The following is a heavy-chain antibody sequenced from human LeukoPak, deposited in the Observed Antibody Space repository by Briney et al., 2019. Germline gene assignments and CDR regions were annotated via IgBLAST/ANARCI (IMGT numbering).Heavy chain of an antibody. CDR3: ARADGSMVRGVIVTGTFDY. V-gene: IGHV1-18*01. D-gene: IGHD3-10*01. J-gene: IGHJ4*02. CDR2: ISGYNGNT. Sequence: GASVKVSCKASGYSFVGYGITWVRQAPGQGLEWMGWISGYNGNTNYAQKLQGRVTMTTDTSTSTVYMELRSLTSDDTAVYYCARADGSMVRGVIVTGTFDYWGQGTLVTVSS. CDR1: GYSFVGYG.